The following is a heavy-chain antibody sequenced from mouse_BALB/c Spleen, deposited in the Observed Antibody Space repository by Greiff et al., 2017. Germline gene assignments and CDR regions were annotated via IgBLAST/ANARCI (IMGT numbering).Heavy chain of an antibody. CDR3: ARDDYYAMDY. Sequence: EVQVVESGGDLVKPGGSLKLSCAASGFTFSSYGMSWVRQTQDKRLEWVATISSGGSYTYYPDSVKGRFTISRDNAKNTLYLQMSSLKSEDTAMYYYARDDYYAMDYWGQGTSVTVSS. J-gene: IGHJ4*01. CDR1: GFTFSSYG. V-gene: IGHV5-6*01. CDR2: ISSGGSYT.